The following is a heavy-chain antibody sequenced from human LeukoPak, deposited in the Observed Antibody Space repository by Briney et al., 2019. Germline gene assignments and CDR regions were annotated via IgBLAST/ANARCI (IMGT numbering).Heavy chain of an antibody. D-gene: IGHD4-17*01. CDR2: ITGSGGST. CDR1: GFTFSNYG. J-gene: IGHJ3*02. V-gene: IGHV3-23*01. Sequence: GGSLRLSCAASGFTFSNYGLSWVRQAPGKGLEWVSGITGSGGSTYYADSVKGRFTISRDNAKNSLYLQMNSLRAEDTALYYCAKDIRYGDADDAFDIWGQGTMVTVSS. CDR3: AKDIRYGDADDAFDI.